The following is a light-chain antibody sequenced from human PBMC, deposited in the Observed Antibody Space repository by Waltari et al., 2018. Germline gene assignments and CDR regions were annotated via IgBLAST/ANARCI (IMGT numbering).Light chain of an antibody. CDR2: KDT. J-gene: IGLJ1*01. Sequence: SYDLTQPPSVSVSPGQTATITCSGDALPKQFVYWYQQKAGQAPILLIYKDTERHSGIPERFSGSTSGTTVTLTINGVQAEDEADYYCHSADSSNTPYVFGAGTKVTVL. CDR1: ALPKQF. CDR3: HSADSSNTPYV. V-gene: IGLV3-25*03.